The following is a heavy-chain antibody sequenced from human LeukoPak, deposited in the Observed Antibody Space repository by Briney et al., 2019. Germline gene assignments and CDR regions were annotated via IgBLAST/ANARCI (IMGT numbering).Heavy chain of an antibody. Sequence: SVKVSCKASGGTFSSYAISWVRQAPGQGLEWMGGIIPIFGTANYAQKFQGRVTITADESTSTAYMELSSLRSEGTAVYYCARVGQLAPPIYYYYGMDVWGQGTTVTVSS. CDR1: GGTFSSYA. CDR3: ARVGQLAPPIYYYYGMDV. V-gene: IGHV1-69*13. D-gene: IGHD6-6*01. CDR2: IIPIFGTA. J-gene: IGHJ6*02.